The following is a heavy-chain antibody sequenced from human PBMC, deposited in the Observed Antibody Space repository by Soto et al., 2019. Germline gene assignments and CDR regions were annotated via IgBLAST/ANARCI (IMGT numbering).Heavy chain of an antibody. CDR2: IYYSGST. Sequence: SETLSLTCTVSGGSISSGGYYWSWIRQHPGKGLEWIGYIYYSGSTYYNPSLKSRVTISVDTSKNQFSLKLSAVTAADTAVYYCARVGGADYYDSSGYSPYYFDYWGQGTLVTVSS. J-gene: IGHJ4*02. CDR1: GGSISSGGYY. CDR3: ARVGGADYYDSSGYSPYYFDY. V-gene: IGHV4-31*03. D-gene: IGHD3-22*01.